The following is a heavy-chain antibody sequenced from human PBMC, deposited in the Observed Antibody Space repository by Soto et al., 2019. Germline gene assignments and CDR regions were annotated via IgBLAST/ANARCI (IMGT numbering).Heavy chain of an antibody. Sequence: ASVKVSCKASGYTFTSYYMHWVRQAPGQGLEWLGIINPSCGSTSYAQKFQGRFTMTRDTSTSTVYMELSSLRAEDTAVYYCASPTDGWSFDYWGQGTLVTVSS. J-gene: IGHJ4*02. V-gene: IGHV1-46*01. D-gene: IGHD6-19*01. CDR1: GYTFTSYY. CDR3: ASPTDGWSFDY. CDR2: INPSCGST.